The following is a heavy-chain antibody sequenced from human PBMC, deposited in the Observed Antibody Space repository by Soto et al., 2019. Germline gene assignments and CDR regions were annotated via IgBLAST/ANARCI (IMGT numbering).Heavy chain of an antibody. J-gene: IGHJ4*02. CDR2: ISYDGSNK. CDR1: GFTFSSYG. V-gene: IGHV3-30*03. CDR3: AVSTADYDFWSGYYHY. Sequence: GGSLRLSCAASGFTFSSYGMHWVRQAPGKGLEWVAVISYDGSNKYYADSVKGRFTISRDNSKNTLYLQMNSLRAEDTAVYYCAVSTADYDFWSGYYHYWGQGTLVTVSS. D-gene: IGHD3-3*01.